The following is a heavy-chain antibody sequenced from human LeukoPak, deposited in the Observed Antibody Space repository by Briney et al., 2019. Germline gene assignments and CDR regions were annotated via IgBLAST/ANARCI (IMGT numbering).Heavy chain of an antibody. CDR2: INPNSGGT. D-gene: IGHD3-22*01. CDR3: ARDRGYYDSSGQDY. Sequence: GASVKVSCKASGYTFTGYYMHWVRQAPGQGLEWMGWINPNSGGTHYAQKFQGRVTLTRDTSISTAYMELSRLRSDDTAVYYCARDRGYYDSSGQDYWGQGTLVTVSS. CDR1: GYTFTGYY. J-gene: IGHJ4*02. V-gene: IGHV1-2*02.